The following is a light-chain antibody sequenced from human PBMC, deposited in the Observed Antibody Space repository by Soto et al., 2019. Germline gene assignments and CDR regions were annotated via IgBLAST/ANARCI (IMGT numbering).Light chain of an antibody. CDR3: AAWDDNLNVSL. J-gene: IGLJ1*01. V-gene: IGLV1-47*01. CDR2: KNN. CDR1: SSNIGVNF. Sequence: QAVVTQPPSASGTPGQRVTISCSGSSSNIGVNFVSWYQQLPGTAPKLLIYKNNQRPSGVPDRFSGSTSGTSASLAISGLLSEDEADYYCAAWDDNLNVSLFGAGTKVTVL.